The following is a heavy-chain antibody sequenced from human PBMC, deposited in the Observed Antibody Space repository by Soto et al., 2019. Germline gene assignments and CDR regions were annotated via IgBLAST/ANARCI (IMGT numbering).Heavy chain of an antibody. CDR3: AAAYGDYVSASWFEP. CDR2: ISYDGSNK. Sequence: QVQLVESGGGVVQPGRSLRLSCAASGFTFSSYGMHWVRQAPGKGLEWVAVISYDGSNKYYADSVKGRFTISRDNSKNRLYLQRNSRRAEDTAVYNCAAAYGDYVSASWFEPWGQGTLVTVSS. CDR1: GFTFSSYG. J-gene: IGHJ5*02. V-gene: IGHV3-30*03. D-gene: IGHD4-17*01.